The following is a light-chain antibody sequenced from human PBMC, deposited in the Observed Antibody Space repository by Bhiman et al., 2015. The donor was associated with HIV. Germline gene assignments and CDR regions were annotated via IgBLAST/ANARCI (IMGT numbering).Light chain of an antibody. CDR2: GNS. V-gene: IGLV1-40*01. Sequence: SELTQDPAVSVALGQTVNITCQGDSLRSYYANWYQQLPGTAPKLLMYGNSNRPSGVPDRFSGSKSGTSASLAITGLQAEDEADYYCQSYDSSLSGFWVFGGGTKLTVL. J-gene: IGLJ3*02. CDR3: QSYDSSLSGFWV. CDR1: SLRSYY.